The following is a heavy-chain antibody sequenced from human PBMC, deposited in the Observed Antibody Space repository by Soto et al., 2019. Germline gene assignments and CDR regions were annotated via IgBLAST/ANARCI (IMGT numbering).Heavy chain of an antibody. V-gene: IGHV3-23*01. CDR3: ARDRRGVLDP. CDR2: ISASGRTT. J-gene: IGHJ5*02. Sequence: EVQLLGSGGGLVQPGGSLRLSCAASGFTFSDYDMSWVRQAPGKGLEWVSAISASGRTTYYADSVKGRFTISRDSSKGTLYLQMNSLRVEDTALFYCARDRRGVLDPWDQGIPVTVSS. CDR1: GFTFSDYD.